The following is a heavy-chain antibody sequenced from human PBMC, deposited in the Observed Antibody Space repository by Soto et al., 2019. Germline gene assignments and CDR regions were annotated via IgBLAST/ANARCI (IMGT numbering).Heavy chain of an antibody. V-gene: IGHV3-21*06. CDR2: ISPSSGHI. CDR1: GFTFSSCT. J-gene: IGHJ6*02. CDR3: SGCSGGACHKNYGMDV. Sequence: EVHLVESGGGLVKPGGSLRLSCAVSGFTFSSCTMNWVRQAPGKGLEWVSSISPSSGHIYYADSVKGRFNISRDNAKNSRCLQMNSLRGEDTAVYYCSGCSGGACHKNYGMDVWGQGTTVTVSS. D-gene: IGHD2-15*01.